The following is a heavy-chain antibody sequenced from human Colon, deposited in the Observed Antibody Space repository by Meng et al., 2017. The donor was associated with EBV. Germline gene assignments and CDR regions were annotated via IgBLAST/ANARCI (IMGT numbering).Heavy chain of an antibody. V-gene: IGHV4-4*02. CDR1: GDSITSNAW. Sequence: EQGPGVGNVYGTRSVVRVRSGDSITSNAWWSWVRQPPGKGLEWIGQVHHKGYSTFNPSLQSRVTMSVDKSKNHFFLTVRSVTASDTAVYYCARRDYGNYPLKSPWGQGVLVTVSS. J-gene: IGHJ5*02. D-gene: IGHD4-17*01. CDR2: VHHKGYS. CDR3: ARRDYGNYPLKSP.